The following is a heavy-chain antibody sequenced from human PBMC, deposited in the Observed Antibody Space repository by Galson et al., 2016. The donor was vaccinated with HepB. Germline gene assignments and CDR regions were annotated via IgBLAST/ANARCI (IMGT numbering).Heavy chain of an antibody. CDR2: ISHDGGNV. V-gene: IGHV3-30-3*01. CDR3: ARNSSTWFIDY. Sequence: SLRLSCATSGFIFSNYAMHWVRQSPGKGLEWLAFISHDGGNVFYGGSVKGRFTISRDNSKNTLFLQMNTLRTEETALYYCARNSSTWFIDYWGQGEWVTVSS. CDR1: GFIFSNYA. J-gene: IGHJ4*02. D-gene: IGHD2/OR15-2a*01.